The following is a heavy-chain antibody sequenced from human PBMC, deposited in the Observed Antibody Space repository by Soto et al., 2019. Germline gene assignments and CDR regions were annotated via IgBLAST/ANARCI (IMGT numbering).Heavy chain of an antibody. V-gene: IGHV4-34*01. D-gene: IGHD1-26*01. Sequence: PSETLSLTCDVYGGSFRGYIWTWIRQTPGKGLQWIGQINHSGSANYNPSLKSRVTISVHTSKSQFSLELSSVTAADTAVYYCARGLISGSHYSGSQFMLGSWGQGTLVTVSS. CDR1: GGSFRGYI. CDR2: INHSGSA. J-gene: IGHJ5*02. CDR3: ARGLISGSHYSGSQFMLGS.